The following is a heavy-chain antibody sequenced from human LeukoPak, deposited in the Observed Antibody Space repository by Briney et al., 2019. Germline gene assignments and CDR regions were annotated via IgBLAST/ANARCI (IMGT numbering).Heavy chain of an antibody. CDR2: INHSGST. Sequence: PSETLSLTCTVSGGSISSSSYYWSWIRQPPGKGLEWIGEINHSGSTNYNPSLKSRVTISVDTSKNQFSLKLSSVTAADTAVYYCARGRGSRFYCSSTSCYVGGRFDPWAREPWSPSPQ. CDR1: GGSISSSSYY. CDR3: ARGRGSRFYCSSTSCYVGGRFDP. V-gene: IGHV4-39*07. D-gene: IGHD2-2*01. J-gene: IGHJ5*02.